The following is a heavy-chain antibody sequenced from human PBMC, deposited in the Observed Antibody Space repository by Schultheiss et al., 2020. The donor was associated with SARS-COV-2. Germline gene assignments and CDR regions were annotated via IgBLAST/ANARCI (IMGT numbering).Heavy chain of an antibody. CDR3: ARSPPTFGRDITWYDP. Sequence: GGSLRLSCAASGFTFSSSSMNWLRQAPGKGLEWVSSIDSSSYYIYYAESLKGRFTISRDNARNSLFLHMNSLTAEDTALYFCARSPPTFGRDITWYDPWGQGTLVTVSS. CDR2: IDSSSYYI. J-gene: IGHJ5*02. V-gene: IGHV3-21*01. CDR1: GFTFSSSS. D-gene: IGHD3-16*01.